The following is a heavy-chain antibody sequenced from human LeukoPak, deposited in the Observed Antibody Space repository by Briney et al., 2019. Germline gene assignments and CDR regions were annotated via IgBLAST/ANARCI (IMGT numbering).Heavy chain of an antibody. Sequence: PTETLSLACSVSGRSVSSDYCGSVRPPPGRGLGWVGYIYYRGSTNNNPSLKSRLTISVDTSKNQFSLKLSSVTAADTAVYYCARVGYDSSGYLYGMDVWGQGTTVTVSS. CDR2: IYYRGST. CDR1: GRSVSSDY. V-gene: IGHV4-59*02. D-gene: IGHD3-22*01. J-gene: IGHJ6*02. CDR3: ARVGYDSSGYLYGMDV.